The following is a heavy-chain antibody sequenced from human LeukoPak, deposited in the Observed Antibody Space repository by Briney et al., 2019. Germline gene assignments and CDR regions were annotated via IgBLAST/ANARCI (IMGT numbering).Heavy chain of an antibody. CDR1: GFTVSSNY. CDR3: ARDQASSGWYAYFDY. D-gene: IGHD6-19*01. CDR2: IYSGGST. V-gene: IGHV3-53*05. J-gene: IGHJ4*02. Sequence: GGSLRLSCAASGFTVSSNYMSWVRQASGKGLEWVSVIYSGGSTYYADSVKGRFTISRDNSKNTLYLQMNSLRAEDTAVYYCARDQASSGWYAYFDYWGQGTLDTVSS.